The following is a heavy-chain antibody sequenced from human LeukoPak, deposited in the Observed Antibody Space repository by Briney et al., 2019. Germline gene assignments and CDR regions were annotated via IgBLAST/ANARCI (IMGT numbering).Heavy chain of an antibody. CDR2: IYYSGST. J-gene: IGHJ4*02. Sequence: PSETLSLTCTVSGGSISSGGYYWSWIRQHPGKGLEWIGYIYYSGSTYYNPSLKSRVTISVDTSKNQFSLKLSSVTAADTAVYYCARGPYYDILTGSIDRSDYWGQGTLVTVSS. CDR1: GGSISSGGYY. CDR3: ARGPYYDILTGSIDRSDY. V-gene: IGHV4-31*03. D-gene: IGHD3-9*01.